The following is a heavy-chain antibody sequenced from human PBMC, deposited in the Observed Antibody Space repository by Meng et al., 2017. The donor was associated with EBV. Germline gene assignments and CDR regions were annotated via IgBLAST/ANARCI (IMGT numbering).Heavy chain of an antibody. V-gene: IGHV1-69*01. CDR3: ASESGRGYTPDY. D-gene: IGHD3-10*01. CDR1: GGLFRYYA. Sequence: QVQFVQSAAEVKKPGSSVKVSCKTSGGLFRYYASSWVRQAPGQGLEWLGGFLPRLGAPNYAQKFHGRVKITADESTSTHYMDLSSLRSEDTAIYYCASESGRGYTPDYWGQGTLVTVSS. CDR2: FLPRLGAP. J-gene: IGHJ4*02.